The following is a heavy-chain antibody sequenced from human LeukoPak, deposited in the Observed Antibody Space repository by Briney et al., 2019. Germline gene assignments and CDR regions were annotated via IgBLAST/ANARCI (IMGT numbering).Heavy chain of an antibody. D-gene: IGHD3-9*01. Sequence: PWETLSLTCAVSGGSFSGYYWSWIRQPPGKGLEWIGEINHSGSTNYYPSLKSRVTISVDTSKNQFSLKLSSVTDADTAVYDCARVFNRYCDWLPTLSFDYWGQGTLVTVSS. CDR1: GGSFSGYY. CDR2: INHSGST. J-gene: IGHJ4*02. CDR3: ARVFNRYCDWLPTLSFDY. V-gene: IGHV4-34*01.